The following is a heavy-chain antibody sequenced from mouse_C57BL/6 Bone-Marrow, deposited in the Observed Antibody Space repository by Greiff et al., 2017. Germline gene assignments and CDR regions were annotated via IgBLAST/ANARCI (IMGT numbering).Heavy chain of an antibody. D-gene: IGHD1-1*01. Sequence: QVQLQQPGAELVKPGASVKLSCKASGYTFTSYWMQWVKQRPGQGLEWIGEIDPSDSYTNYNQKFKGKATLTVDTSSSTAYLQLSSLTSADSAVYYCAYCYGSSRGYWGQGTTLTVSS. CDR2: IDPSDSYT. J-gene: IGHJ2*01. CDR3: AYCYGSSRGY. CDR1: GYTFTSYW. V-gene: IGHV1-50*01.